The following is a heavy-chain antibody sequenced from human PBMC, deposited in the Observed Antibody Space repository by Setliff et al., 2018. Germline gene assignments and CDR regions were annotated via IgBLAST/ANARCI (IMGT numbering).Heavy chain of an antibody. D-gene: IGHD3-22*01. CDR3: ARYRNYFDSSGQTQYYFDY. J-gene: IGHJ4*02. CDR2: IYYSGTT. CDR1: GGSIINNNYY. V-gene: IGHV4-39*07. Sequence: SETLSLTCTVSGGSIINNNYYWGWIRQPPGKGLEWIGTIYYSGTTFHNPSLKSRVSIFVDTSQNQFSLNLNSVTAADTAVYYCARYRNYFDSSGQTQYYFDYWGQGTLVTVSS.